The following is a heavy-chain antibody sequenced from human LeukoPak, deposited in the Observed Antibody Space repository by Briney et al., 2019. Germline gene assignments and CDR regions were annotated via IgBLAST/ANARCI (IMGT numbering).Heavy chain of an antibody. CDR1: GFTVSSNY. Sequence: PGGSLRLSCAASGFTVSSNYMSWVRQAPGKGLEWVSVIYSGGSTYYADSVKGRFTISRDNSENTLYLHMNSLTADDTAVYYCARTHYSRSWLFDPWGQGTLVTVSS. CDR3: ARTHYSRSWLFDP. J-gene: IGHJ5*02. D-gene: IGHD6-13*01. CDR2: IYSGGST. V-gene: IGHV3-53*01.